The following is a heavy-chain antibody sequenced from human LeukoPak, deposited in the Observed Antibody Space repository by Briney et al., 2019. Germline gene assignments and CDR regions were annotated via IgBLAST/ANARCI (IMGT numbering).Heavy chain of an antibody. D-gene: IGHD5-24*01. J-gene: IGHJ4*02. V-gene: IGHV3-30*02. CDR2: IRYDGSNK. CDR1: GFTFSSYG. CDR3: ARNPGMATTHFDY. Sequence: QTGGSLRLSCAASGFTFSSYGMHWVRQAPGKGLEWVAFIRYDGSNKYYADSVKGRFTISRDNSKNTLYLQMNSLRAEDTAVYYCARNPGMATTHFDYWGQGTLVTVSS.